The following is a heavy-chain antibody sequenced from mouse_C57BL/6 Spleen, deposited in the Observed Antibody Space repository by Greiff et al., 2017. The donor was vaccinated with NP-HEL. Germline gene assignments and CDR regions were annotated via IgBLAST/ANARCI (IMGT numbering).Heavy chain of an antibody. D-gene: IGHD1-1*01. Sequence: VQLQQSGPELVKPGASVKISCKASGYSFTGYYMHCVKQSHGNILDWIGYIYPYNGVSSYNQKFKGKATLTVDKSSSTAYMELRSLTSEDSAVYYCARNSLRGSRDYFDYWGQGTTLTVSS. CDR1: GYSFTGYY. CDR3: ARNSLRGSRDYFDY. J-gene: IGHJ2*01. CDR2: IYPYNGVS. V-gene: IGHV1-31*01.